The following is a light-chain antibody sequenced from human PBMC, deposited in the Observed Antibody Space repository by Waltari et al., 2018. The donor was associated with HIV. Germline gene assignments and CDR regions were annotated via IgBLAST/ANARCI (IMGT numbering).Light chain of an antibody. CDR3: AAWDDSLSGKWV. CDR1: SPKIGSTF. J-gene: IGLJ3*02. Sequence: QSLLTQPPSASGTPGQRVTISCSGSSPKIGSTFVYWYQQLPGTAPKLLIYRNNQRPSGVPDRFSGSKSGTSASLAISGLRSEDEADFYCAAWDDSLSGKWVFGGGTKLTVL. V-gene: IGLV1-47*01. CDR2: RNN.